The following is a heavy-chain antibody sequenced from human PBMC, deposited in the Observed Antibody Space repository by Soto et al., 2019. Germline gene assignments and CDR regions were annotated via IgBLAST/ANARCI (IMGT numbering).Heavy chain of an antibody. CDR1: GYPFTDLY. J-gene: IGHJ4*02. Sequence: ASVKVSCKPSGYPFTDLYIHWVRQAPGLGLEWMGWIDPRSGASRKTQRFQGRFTMTRDTSTNTVYMELSSLRSDDTAVYFCARDNYGPTDYWGQGTLGTVSS. CDR2: IDPRSGAS. D-gene: IGHD3-16*01. V-gene: IGHV1-2*02. CDR3: ARDNYGPTDY.